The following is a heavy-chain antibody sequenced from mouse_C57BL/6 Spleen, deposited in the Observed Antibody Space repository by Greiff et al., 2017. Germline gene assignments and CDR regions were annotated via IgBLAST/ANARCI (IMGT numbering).Heavy chain of an antibody. Sequence: VQLQQSGAELVEPGASVKISCKASGYAFSSYWMNWVKQRPGKGLEWIGQIYPGDGDTNYNGKFKGKATLTADKSSSTAYMQLSSLTSEDSAVYFCARDYGSSYVYAMDYWGQGTSVTVSS. J-gene: IGHJ4*01. CDR1: GYAFSSYW. V-gene: IGHV1-80*01. D-gene: IGHD1-1*01. CDR3: ARDYGSSYVYAMDY. CDR2: IYPGDGDT.